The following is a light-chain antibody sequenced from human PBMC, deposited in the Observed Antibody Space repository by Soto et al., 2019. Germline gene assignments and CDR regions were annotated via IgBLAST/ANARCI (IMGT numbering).Light chain of an antibody. CDR3: QQYKNWPTIT. J-gene: IGKJ5*01. Sequence: EILMTQSPATLSVSPGERVTLSCRASQSVSSNLAWYQQKPGQAPRLLIYGASTRATGIPARFSGSGSGTEFTLTISSLQSEDFAVYYGQQYKNWPTITFGQGTRREIK. CDR2: GAS. CDR1: QSVSSN. V-gene: IGKV3-15*01.